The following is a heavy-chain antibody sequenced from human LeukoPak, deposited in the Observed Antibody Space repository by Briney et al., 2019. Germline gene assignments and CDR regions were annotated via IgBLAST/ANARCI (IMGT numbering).Heavy chain of an antibody. CDR1: GFTFSSYG. CDR3: AKYYGSSGYPDAFDI. D-gene: IGHD3-22*01. CDR2: ISYDGSNK. J-gene: IGHJ3*02. V-gene: IGHV3-30*18. Sequence: GGSLRLSCAASGFTFSSYGMHWVRQAPGKGLEWVAVISYDGSNKYYAGSVKGRFTISRDNSKNTLYLQMNSLRAEDTAVYYCAKYYGSSGYPDAFDIWGQGTMVTVSS.